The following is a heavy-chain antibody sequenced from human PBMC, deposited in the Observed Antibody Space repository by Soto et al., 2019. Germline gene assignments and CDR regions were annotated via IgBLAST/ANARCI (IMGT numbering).Heavy chain of an antibody. V-gene: IGHV4-31*03. CDR2: IYYSGST. CDR3: ARAEAAAGRGNYYYGMDV. J-gene: IGHJ6*02. Sequence: PSETLSLTCTVSGGSISSGGYYWSWIRQHPGKGLEWIGYIYYSGSTYYNPSLKSRVTISVDTSKNQFSLKLSSVTAADTAGYYCARAEAAAGRGNYYYGMDVWGQGTTVTVSS. D-gene: IGHD6-13*01. CDR1: GGSISSGGYY.